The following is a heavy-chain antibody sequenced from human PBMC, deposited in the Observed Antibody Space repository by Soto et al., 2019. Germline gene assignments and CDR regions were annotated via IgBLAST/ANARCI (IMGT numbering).Heavy chain of an antibody. CDR2: IYYSGST. Sequence: LSLTCTVSGGSISSGGYYWSWIRQHPGKGVEWIGYIYYSGSTYYNPSLKSRVTISVDTSKNQFSLKLSSVTAADTAVYYCARVGGINWFDPWGQGTLVTVSS. J-gene: IGHJ5*02. CDR3: ARVGGINWFDP. D-gene: IGHD1-20*01. V-gene: IGHV4-31*03. CDR1: GGSISSGGYY.